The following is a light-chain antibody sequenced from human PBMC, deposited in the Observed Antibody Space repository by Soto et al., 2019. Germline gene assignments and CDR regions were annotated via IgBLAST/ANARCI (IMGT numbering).Light chain of an antibody. CDR3: CSYVSTYTYV. V-gene: IGLV2-11*01. CDR1: GSDVGGYNY. Sequence: QSVLTQPRSVSGSPGQSVTTSCTGTGSDVGGYNYVSWYQQHPGKAPKLMIFDVTTRPSGVPDRFSGSKSGNTASLTISGLQAEDEADYYCCSYVSTYTYVFGTGTKVTVL. CDR2: DVT. J-gene: IGLJ1*01.